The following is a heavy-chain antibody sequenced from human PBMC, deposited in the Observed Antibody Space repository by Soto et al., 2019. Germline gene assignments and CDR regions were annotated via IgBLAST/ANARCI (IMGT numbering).Heavy chain of an antibody. V-gene: IGHV2-26*04. Sequence: QVTVKESGPVLVKPTETLTLTCTVSGFSLSNAGLGVSWIRQPPGKALEWLAHIFSNDEKSYSTSLNSRPTISKETPKSQLGLIMTSMDPVDTATYWCASTYSASGYWFDPWGRGTLFTVPS. CDR1: GFSLSNAGLG. CDR3: ASTYSASGYWFDP. D-gene: IGHD5-18*01. CDR2: IFSNDEK. J-gene: IGHJ5*02.